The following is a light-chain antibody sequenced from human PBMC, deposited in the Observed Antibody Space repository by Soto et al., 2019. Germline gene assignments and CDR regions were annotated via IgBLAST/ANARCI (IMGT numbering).Light chain of an antibody. CDR1: SCDVGGDNY. Sequence: QSALTQPASVSGSPGQSVTISCTGTSCDVGGDNYVYWYQQHPGKAPKLMIYDVSNRPSGVSNRFSGSKSGNTASLTISGRQDEDEADYYCSSYTNSSPIGDVFGGGTKLTVL. V-gene: IGLV2-14*01. J-gene: IGLJ2*01. CDR3: SSYTNSSPIGDV. CDR2: DVS.